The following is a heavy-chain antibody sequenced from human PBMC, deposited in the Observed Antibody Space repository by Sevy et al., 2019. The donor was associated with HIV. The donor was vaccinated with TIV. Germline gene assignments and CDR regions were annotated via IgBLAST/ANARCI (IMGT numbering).Heavy chain of an antibody. D-gene: IGHD6-13*01. CDR2: IYYSGST. V-gene: IGHV4-39*01. CDR3: ASDGPRIAQFDY. Sequence: SETLSLTCTVSGGSVSSSSYYWGWIRQPPGKGLDWIGSIYYSGSTYYNPSLKSRVTISVDSSKNQFSLKVRSVTAADTAVYYCASDGPRIAQFDYWGQGALVTVSS. J-gene: IGHJ4*02. CDR1: GGSVSSSSYY.